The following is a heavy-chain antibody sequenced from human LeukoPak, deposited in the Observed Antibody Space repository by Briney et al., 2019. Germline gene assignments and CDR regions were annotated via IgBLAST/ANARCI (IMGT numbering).Heavy chain of an antibody. J-gene: IGHJ4*02. V-gene: IGHV3-23*01. CDR3: AKGSGWLLPQYFDF. Sequence: GGSLRLSCAASGFTFSDFAMIWVRQPPGKGLEWVSSTFQGGGEIHYADSVKGRFTISRDNSKNTLYLHMKSLRAEDTAVYYCAKGSGWLLPQYFDFWGQGTLVTVSS. CDR1: GFTFSDFA. D-gene: IGHD2-21*01. CDR2: TFQGGGEI.